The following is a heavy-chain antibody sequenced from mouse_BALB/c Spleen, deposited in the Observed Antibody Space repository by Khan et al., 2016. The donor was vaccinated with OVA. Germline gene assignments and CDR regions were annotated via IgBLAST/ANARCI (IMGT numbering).Heavy chain of an antibody. D-gene: IGHD1-1*01. J-gene: IGHJ3*01. Sequence: VQLQESGAELAKPGASVKMSCKASGYTFTNYWMHWVKQRPGQGLEWIGYINPSTDYTEYNQKFKDKATLTADKSSSTAYIQLTSLTSEDSALYDCVNHGSSYAWFTYWGQGTLVTVSA. CDR1: GYTFTNYW. V-gene: IGHV1-7*01. CDR3: VNHGSSYAWFTY. CDR2: INPSTDYT.